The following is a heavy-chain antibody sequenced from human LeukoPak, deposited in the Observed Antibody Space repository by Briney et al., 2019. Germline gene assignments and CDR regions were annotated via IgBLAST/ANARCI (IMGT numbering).Heavy chain of an antibody. V-gene: IGHV1-18*01. CDR2: ISPYNGNT. D-gene: IGHD6-19*01. J-gene: IGHJ3*02. CDR1: GYTFTNFG. CDR3: ARVGGWARGDYKGDYFHI. Sequence: ASVKVSCKASGYTFTNFGISWVRQAPGEGLEWMGWISPYNGNTDYAQKLQGRVTMTTDTSTSTVYMELRSLGFDDTAVYYCARVGGWARGDYKGDYFHIWGQGTMVTVST.